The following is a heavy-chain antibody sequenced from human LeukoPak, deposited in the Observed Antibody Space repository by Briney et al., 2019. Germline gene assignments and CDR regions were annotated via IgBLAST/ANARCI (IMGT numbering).Heavy chain of an antibody. Sequence: GGSLRLSCAASGFTFSSYSMNWVRQAPGKGLEWVSSISSSSSYIYYADSVKGRFTTSRDNAKNSLYLQMNSLRAEDTAVYYCARRYSHGDYSRPFDYWGQGTLVTVSS. D-gene: IGHD4-17*01. CDR2: ISSSSSYI. CDR1: GFTFSSYS. J-gene: IGHJ4*02. CDR3: ARRYSHGDYSRPFDY. V-gene: IGHV3-21*01.